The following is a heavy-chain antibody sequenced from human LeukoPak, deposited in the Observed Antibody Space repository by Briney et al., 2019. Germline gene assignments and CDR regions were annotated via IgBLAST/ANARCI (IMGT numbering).Heavy chain of an antibody. CDR3: ARLPLGAFGEVLNFDC. Sequence: PSETLSLTCTVSGASISTYYWSWIRQPPGKGLEWIGYIYYSGRTNYNPSLKSRLTISVDTSKKQFSLKVKSVTAADTAVYYCARLPLGAFGEVLNFDCWGQGTLVTVSS. V-gene: IGHV4-59*12. CDR2: IYYSGRT. J-gene: IGHJ4*02. CDR1: GASISTYY. D-gene: IGHD3-10*01.